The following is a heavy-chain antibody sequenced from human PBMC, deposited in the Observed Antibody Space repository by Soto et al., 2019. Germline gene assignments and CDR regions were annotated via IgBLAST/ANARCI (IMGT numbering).Heavy chain of an antibody. CDR1: GGSISSYY. V-gene: IGHV4-4*07. CDR3: ARVPYYYGSGGYPYYYYYGMDV. D-gene: IGHD3-10*01. CDR2: IYTSGST. J-gene: IGHJ6*02. Sequence: SETLSLTCTVSGGSISSYYWSWIRQPAGKGLEWIGRIYTSGSTNYNPSLKSRVTMSVDTSKNQFSLKLSSVTAADTAVYYCARVPYYYGSGGYPYYYYYGMDVWGQGTTVTVSS.